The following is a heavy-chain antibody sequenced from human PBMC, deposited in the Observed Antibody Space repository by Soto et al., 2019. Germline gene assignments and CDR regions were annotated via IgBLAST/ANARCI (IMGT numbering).Heavy chain of an antibody. J-gene: IGHJ4*02. CDR1: GDTFSSYA. CDR2: IIPMLGTA. Sequence: QVQLVQSGAEVKKPGSSVKVSCKASGDTFSSYAINWVRQAPGQGLEWMGGIIPMLGTANYAQKFKGRATITAGASTSTVYMELSSLRSEDTAVYYCARVGPAHYYDSSGYYSPLDYWGQGTLVTVSS. CDR3: ARVGPAHYYDSSGYYSPLDY. V-gene: IGHV1-69*01. D-gene: IGHD3-22*01.